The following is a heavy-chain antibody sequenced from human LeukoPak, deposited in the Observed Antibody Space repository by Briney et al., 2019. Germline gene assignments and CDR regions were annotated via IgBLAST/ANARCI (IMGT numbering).Heavy chain of an antibody. Sequence: PGGSLRLSCSGTGFTFSRYGMHWVRQAPGEGLEWVTVIRYDGGEEYYADSVRGRFTISRDNSKNTVYLQMNNLRAEDTALYYCARESGYNPEPVAFDIWGQGTTVTVSS. V-gene: IGHV3-33*01. CDR1: GFTFSRYG. CDR2: IRYDGGEE. CDR3: ARESGYNPEPVAFDI. D-gene: IGHD5-24*01. J-gene: IGHJ3*02.